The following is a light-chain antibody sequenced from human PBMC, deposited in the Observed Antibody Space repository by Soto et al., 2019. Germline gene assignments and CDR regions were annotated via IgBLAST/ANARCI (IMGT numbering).Light chain of an antibody. Sequence: QSALTRPASVSGSPGQSITISCTGTSSDVGSYNFLSWYQQHPGKAPKLMIYEVSQRPSGVSNRFSGSKSGNTASLTISGLQAEDEDDYYCCSYGSGNSYVFGIGTKLTVL. J-gene: IGLJ1*01. CDR1: SSDVGSYNF. CDR2: EVS. V-gene: IGLV2-23*02. CDR3: CSYGSGNSYV.